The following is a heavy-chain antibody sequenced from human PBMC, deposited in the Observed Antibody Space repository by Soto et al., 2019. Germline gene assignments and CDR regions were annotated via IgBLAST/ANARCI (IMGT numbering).Heavy chain of an antibody. J-gene: IGHJ2*01. CDR3: ARGRVEMATIRGGGWYFDL. CDR1: GGTFSSYA. Sequence: QVQLVQSGAEVKKPGSSVKVSCKASGGTFSSYAISWVRQAPGQGLEWMGGIIPIFGTANYAQKFQGRVTITGDESTSTAYMELSSLRSEDTAGYYCARGRVEMATIRGGGWYFDLWGRGTLVTVSS. V-gene: IGHV1-69*01. D-gene: IGHD5-12*01. CDR2: IIPIFGTA.